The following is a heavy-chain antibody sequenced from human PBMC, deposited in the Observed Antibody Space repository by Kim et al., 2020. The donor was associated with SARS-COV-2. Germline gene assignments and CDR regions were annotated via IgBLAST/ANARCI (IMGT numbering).Heavy chain of an antibody. V-gene: IGHV1-46*01. CDR2: INPSGGST. D-gene: IGHD4-17*01. CDR1: GYTFTSYY. Sequence: ASVKVSCKASGYTFTSYYMHWVRQAPGQGLEWMGIINPSGGSTSYAQKFQGRVTMTRDTSTSTVYMELSSLRSEDTAVYYCARALGGDRLDYYYYGMDVWGQGTTVTVSS. J-gene: IGHJ6*02. CDR3: ARALGGDRLDYYYYGMDV.